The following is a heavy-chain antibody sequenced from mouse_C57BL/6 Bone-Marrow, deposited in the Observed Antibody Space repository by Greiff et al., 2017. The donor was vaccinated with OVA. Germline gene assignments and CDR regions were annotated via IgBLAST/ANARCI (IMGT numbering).Heavy chain of an antibody. CDR3: ARRGIYYGNYEDYAMDY. Sequence: QVQLQQPGTELVKPGASVKLSCKASGYTFTSYWMHWVKQRPGQGLEWIGNINPSNGGTNYNEKFKSKATLTVDKSSSTAYMQLSSLTSEDSAVYYCARRGIYYGNYEDYAMDYWGQGTSVTVSS. V-gene: IGHV1-53*01. D-gene: IGHD2-1*01. J-gene: IGHJ4*01. CDR2: INPSNGGT. CDR1: GYTFTSYW.